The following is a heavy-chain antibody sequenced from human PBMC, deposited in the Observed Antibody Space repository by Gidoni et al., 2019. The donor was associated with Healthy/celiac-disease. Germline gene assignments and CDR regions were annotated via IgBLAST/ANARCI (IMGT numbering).Heavy chain of an antibody. V-gene: IGHV3-23*01. CDR3: AKGLDDFWSGSYYFDY. D-gene: IGHD3-3*01. J-gene: IGHJ4*02. Sequence: EVQLLESGGGLVQPGGSLRLSCAASGFTFSSYAMSWVPQAPGKGLEWVSAISGSGGSTYYADSVKGRFTISRDNSKNTLYLQMNSLRAEDTAVYYCAKGLDDFWSGSYYFDYWGQGTLVTVSS. CDR1: GFTFSSYA. CDR2: ISGSGGST.